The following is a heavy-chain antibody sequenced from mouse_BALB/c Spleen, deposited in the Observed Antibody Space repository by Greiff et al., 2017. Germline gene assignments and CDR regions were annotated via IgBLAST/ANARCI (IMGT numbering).Heavy chain of an antibody. Sequence: EVKLQESGGGLVQPGGSLRLSCATSGFTFTDYYMSWVRQPPGKALEWLGFIRNKANGYTTEYSASVKGRFTISRDNSQSILYLQMNTLRAEDSATYYCARDDYYGYIYAMDYWGQGTSVTVSS. J-gene: IGHJ4*01. CDR3: ARDDYYGYIYAMDY. CDR1: GFTFTDYY. V-gene: IGHV7-3*02. D-gene: IGHD1-2*01. CDR2: IRNKANGYTT.